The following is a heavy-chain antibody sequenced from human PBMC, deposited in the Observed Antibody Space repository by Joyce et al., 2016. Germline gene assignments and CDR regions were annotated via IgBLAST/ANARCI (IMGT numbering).Heavy chain of an antibody. Sequence: QVQLVESGGGVVQPGGSLKLSCVATGFTFTNYGIHWVRQAAGKGLEWVAGFWYDGSNKYYADSVKGRFTISRDTSRDTIYLQMNTLRPEDTAVYYCARDRLPTSIYYYGLDVWGQGTTVTVSS. D-gene: IGHD2-2*01. CDR3: ARDRLPTSIYYYGLDV. CDR1: GFTFTNYG. V-gene: IGHV3-33*01. CDR2: FWYDGSNK. J-gene: IGHJ6*02.